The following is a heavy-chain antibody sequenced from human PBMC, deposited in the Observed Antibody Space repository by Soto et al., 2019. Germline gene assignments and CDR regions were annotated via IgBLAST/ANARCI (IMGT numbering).Heavy chain of an antibody. J-gene: IGHJ6*02. D-gene: IGHD3-3*01. CDR3: AKEGITIFGVVIIPSSYYSGMDV. V-gene: IGHV3-23*01. CDR2: ISGSGGST. Sequence: PGGSLRLSCAASGFTFSSYAMSWVRQAPGKGLEWVSAISGSGGSTYYADSVKGRFTISRDSSKNTLYLQMNSLRAEDTAVYYCAKEGITIFGVVIIPSSYYSGMDVWGQGTTVPVS. CDR1: GFTFSSYA.